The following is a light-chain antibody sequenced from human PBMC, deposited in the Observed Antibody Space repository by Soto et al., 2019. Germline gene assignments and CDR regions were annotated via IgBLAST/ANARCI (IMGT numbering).Light chain of an antibody. CDR3: QQYDSIPIT. CDR1: KDISNY. Sequence: DIQLTQSPYSLSASVGDIVTITCLASKDISNYINWYQQKPGKAPKLLIYDASNLETGVPSRFTGSGSGTDFTFTISSLQPEDVGPFYCQQYDSIPITFGQGTRLEIK. V-gene: IGKV1-33*01. CDR2: DAS. J-gene: IGKJ5*01.